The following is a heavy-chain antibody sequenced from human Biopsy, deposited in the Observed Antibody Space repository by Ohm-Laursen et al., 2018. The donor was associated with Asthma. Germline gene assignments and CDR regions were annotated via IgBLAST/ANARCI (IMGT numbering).Heavy chain of an antibody. D-gene: IGHD5-24*01. Sequence: SLRLSCAASGFTFSDYYMSWIRQAPGKGLEWVSYISSSGSTIYYADSVKGRFTISRDNAKNSLYLQMNSLRAEDTAVYYCTRAARPYLGDGYNIFDYWGQGTLVTVSS. CDR2: ISSSGSTI. J-gene: IGHJ4*02. V-gene: IGHV3-11*01. CDR3: TRAARPYLGDGYNIFDY. CDR1: GFTFSDYY.